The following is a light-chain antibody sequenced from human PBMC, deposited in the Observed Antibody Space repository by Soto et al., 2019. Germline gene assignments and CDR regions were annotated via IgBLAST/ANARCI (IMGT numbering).Light chain of an antibody. CDR1: QSLVHSDGNTY. CDR2: RVS. Sequence: DIVMTQSPLSLPVTLGQPASISCRSSQSLVHSDGNTYLNWFQQRPGQSPRRLIYRVSNRDSGVPDRFSGSGSATDFTLKISRVEAEDVGVYYCMQGTHWPTTFGQGTRLEIK. CDR3: MQGTHWPTT. J-gene: IGKJ5*01. V-gene: IGKV2-30*02.